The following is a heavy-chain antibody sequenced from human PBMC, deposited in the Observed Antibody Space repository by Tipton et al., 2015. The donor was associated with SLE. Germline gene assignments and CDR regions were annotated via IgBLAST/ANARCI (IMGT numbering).Heavy chain of an antibody. CDR2: IDYSGST. V-gene: IGHV4-39*01. CDR3: ARIRDGYLDDAFDI. J-gene: IGHJ3*02. CDR1: GGSISSSSYY. D-gene: IGHD5-24*01. Sequence: TLSLTCTVSGGSISSSSYYWGWIRQPPGKGLEWIGSIDYSGSTYYNPSLKSRVTISVGTSKNQFSLKLSSVTAADTAVYYCARIRDGYLDDAFDIWGQGPMVTVSS.